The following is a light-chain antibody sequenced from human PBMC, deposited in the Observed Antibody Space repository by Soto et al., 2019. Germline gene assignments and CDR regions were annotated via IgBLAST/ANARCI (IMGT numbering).Light chain of an antibody. CDR3: QKSYTTPFS. J-gene: IGKJ4*01. Sequence: VIWKTRCPSLLSASTGDRVTITCRASQGISSYLAWYQQKPGKAPKLLIYAASTLQSGVPSRFTGSRSETNFTLIISSLQPEDFATYCCQKSYTTPFSCGGGITGVIK. CDR2: AAS. V-gene: IGKV1D-8*03. CDR1: QGISSY.